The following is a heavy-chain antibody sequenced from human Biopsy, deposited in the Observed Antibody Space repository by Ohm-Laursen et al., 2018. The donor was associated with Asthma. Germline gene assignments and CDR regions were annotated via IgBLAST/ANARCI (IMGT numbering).Heavy chain of an antibody. CDR3: LRDTLGYYFDI. CDR1: GRLLGSYN. Sequence: SLRLSCAASGRLLGSYNMHWARQAPGKAMDWVAVITFDGSTQHYGDSVMGRFTISRDNSKNMLFLQMNSLRAEDTAVYYCLRDTLGYYFDIWGQGTEVTVSS. V-gene: IGHV3-30-3*01. J-gene: IGHJ4*02. D-gene: IGHD6-13*01. CDR2: ITFDGSTQ.